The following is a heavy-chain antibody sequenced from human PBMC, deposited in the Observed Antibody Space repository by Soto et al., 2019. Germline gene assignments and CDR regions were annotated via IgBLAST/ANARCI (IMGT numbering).Heavy chain of an antibody. CDR2: ISAYNGNT. J-gene: IGHJ6*03. D-gene: IGHD6-6*01. V-gene: IGHV1-18*01. CDR3: AREVPAATGPLVAARPFYYYYYMDV. CDR1: GYTFTSYG. Sequence: ASVKVSCKASGYTFTSYGISWVRQAPGQGLEWMGWISAYNGNTNYAQKLQGRVTMTTDTSTSTAYMELRSLRSDDTAVYYCAREVPAATGPLVAARPFYYYYYMDVWGKGTTVTV.